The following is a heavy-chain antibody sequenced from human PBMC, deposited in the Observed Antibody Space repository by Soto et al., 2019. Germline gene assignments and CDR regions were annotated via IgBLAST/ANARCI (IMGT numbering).Heavy chain of an antibody. CDR1: GFTFSSYD. D-gene: IGHD5-18*01. Sequence: EVQLVESGGGLVQPGGSLRLSCAASGFTFSSYDMHWVRQATGKGLEWVSAIGTAGDTYYPGSVKGRFTISRENAKNSLYLQINSLRAEDTAVYYCARGVNSAMADYWYLDLWGRGTLVTVSS. V-gene: IGHV3-13*01. J-gene: IGHJ2*01. CDR3: ARGVNSAMADYWYLDL. CDR2: IGTAGDT.